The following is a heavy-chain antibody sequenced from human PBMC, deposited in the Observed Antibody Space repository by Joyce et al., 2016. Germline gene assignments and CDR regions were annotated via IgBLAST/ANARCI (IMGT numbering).Heavy chain of an antibody. D-gene: IGHD5-12*01. Sequence: QITLKESGPTLVKPTQTLTLTFAFSGFSLSTRGVGVGWIRQPPGKALEWLALIYWDDDKRYSPCLKSRLTITKDTSRNQVVLTMTNMDPVDTATYYCAHRPNSGYDPSAFDFWGQGTLVTVSS. V-gene: IGHV2-5*02. CDR3: AHRPNSGYDPSAFDF. CDR2: IYWDDDK. J-gene: IGHJ4*02. CDR1: GFSLSTRGVG.